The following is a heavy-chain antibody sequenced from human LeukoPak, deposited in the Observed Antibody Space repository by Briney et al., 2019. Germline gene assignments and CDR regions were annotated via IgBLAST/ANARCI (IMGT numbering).Heavy chain of an antibody. CDR3: ARAELDFWSGPRPYYYMDV. D-gene: IGHD3-3*01. Sequence: GASVKVSCKASGGTFSSYAISWVRQAPGQGLEWMGGIIPIFGTANYAQKFQGRVTITADKSTSTAYMELSSLRSEDTAVYYCARAELDFWSGPRPYYYMDVWGKGTTVTVSS. CDR2: IIPIFGTA. V-gene: IGHV1-69*06. J-gene: IGHJ6*03. CDR1: GGTFSSYA.